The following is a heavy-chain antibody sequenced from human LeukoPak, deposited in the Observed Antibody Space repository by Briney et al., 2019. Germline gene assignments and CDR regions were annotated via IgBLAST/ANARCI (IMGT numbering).Heavy chain of an antibody. CDR1: GFIFNSYG. CDR2: TWYDGNKR. Sequence: GKSLRLSCAASGFIFNSYGMHWVRQAPGKGLEWVAVTWYDGNKRYHAESVKGRFAISRDNSKNTLYLQMNSLRVEDTAVYYCARDRGHYNSGSILDYRGQVTQVTVSS. V-gene: IGHV3-33*01. CDR3: ARDRGHYNSGSILDY. D-gene: IGHD3-10*01. J-gene: IGHJ4*02.